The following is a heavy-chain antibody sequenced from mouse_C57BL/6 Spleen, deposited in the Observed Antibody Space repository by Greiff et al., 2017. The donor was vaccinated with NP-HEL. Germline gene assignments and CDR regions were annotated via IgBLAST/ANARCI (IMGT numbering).Heavy chain of an antibody. V-gene: IGHV5-17*01. CDR2: ISSCSSTI. CDR3: ARTGGTLDY. D-gene: IGHD3-3*01. J-gene: IGHJ2*01. CDR1: GFTFSDYG. Sequence: DVHLVESGGGLVKPGGSLKLSCAASGFTFSDYGMHWVRQAPEKGLEWVAYISSCSSTIYYADTVKGRFTISRDNAKNTLFLQMTSLRSEDTAMYYCARTGGTLDYWGQGTTLTVSS.